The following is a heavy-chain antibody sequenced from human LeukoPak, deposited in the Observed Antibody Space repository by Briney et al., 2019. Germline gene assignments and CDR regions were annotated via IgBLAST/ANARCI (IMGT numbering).Heavy chain of an antibody. J-gene: IGHJ4*02. V-gene: IGHV3-21*01. CDR3: ANGYSYGTAFDY. CDR1: GFTFSSYS. D-gene: IGHD5-18*01. CDR2: ISSSSSYI. Sequence: GGSLRLSCAASGFTFSSYSMDWVRQAPGKGLEWVSSISSSSSYIYYADSVKGRFTISRDNAKNSLYLQMNSLRAEDTAVYYCANGYSYGTAFDYWGQGTLVTVSS.